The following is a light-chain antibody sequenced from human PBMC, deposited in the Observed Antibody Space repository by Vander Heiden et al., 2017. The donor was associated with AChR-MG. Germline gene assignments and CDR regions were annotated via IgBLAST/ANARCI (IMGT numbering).Light chain of an antibody. CDR2: LGS. CDR3: MQALQTPLT. V-gene: IGKV2-28*01. J-gene: IGKJ4*01. Sequence: IVMTQSPLPLPVTPGEPASISCRSSQSPLHSNGYNYLDWYLQKPGQSPQLLIYLGSNRASGVPDRFSGSGSGTDFTLKISRVEAEDVGVYYCMQALQTPLTFGGGTKVEIK. CDR1: QSPLHSNGYNY.